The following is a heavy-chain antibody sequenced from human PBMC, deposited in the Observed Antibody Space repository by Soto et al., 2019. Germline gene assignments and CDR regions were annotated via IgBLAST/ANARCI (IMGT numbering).Heavy chain of an antibody. V-gene: IGHV3-53*01. CDR1: GFTVSSNY. CDR3: AKAEFGYDSPEIY. D-gene: IGHD3-22*01. CDR2: IYSGGST. J-gene: IGHJ4*02. Sequence: PGGSLRLSCAASGFTVSSNYMSWVRQAPGKGLEWVSVIYSGGSTYYADSVKGRFTISRDNSKNTLYLQMNSLRAEDTAVYYCAKAEFGYDSPEIYWGQGTLVTVSS.